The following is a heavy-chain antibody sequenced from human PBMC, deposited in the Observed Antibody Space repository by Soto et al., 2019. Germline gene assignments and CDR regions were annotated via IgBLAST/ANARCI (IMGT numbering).Heavy chain of an antibody. V-gene: IGHV1-2*04. CDR3: ARESGGATATLDYYYFYMDV. Sequence: QVQLVQSGAEVRKPGASVTVSCRSSGDSFNDYYIHWVRQAPGQGFEWMGWINTNGGVTKYAQKFQDWVSMTRDTSIRTVYMQLSRLRSDDTAVYYCARESGGATATLDYYYFYMDVWGTGTTVTVSS. CDR1: GDSFNDYY. CDR2: INTNGGVT. J-gene: IGHJ6*03. D-gene: IGHD5-12*01.